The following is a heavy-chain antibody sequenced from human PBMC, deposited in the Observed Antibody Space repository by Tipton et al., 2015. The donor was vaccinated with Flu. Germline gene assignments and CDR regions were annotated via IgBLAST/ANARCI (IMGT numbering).Heavy chain of an antibody. D-gene: IGHD3-10*02. CDR1: GYSIRSAYY. J-gene: IGHJ4*02. CDR2: IFHSGTT. Sequence: TLSLTCSVSGYSIRSAYYCGWVRRPPGKGLEWIGTIFHSGTTYYNPSLKTRLTISVDTSKNQFSLRLSSVTAADTAVYYCARHTGDSVRGLIDYWGQGTLVTVYS. CDR3: ARHTGDSVRGLIDY. V-gene: IGHV4-38-2*01.